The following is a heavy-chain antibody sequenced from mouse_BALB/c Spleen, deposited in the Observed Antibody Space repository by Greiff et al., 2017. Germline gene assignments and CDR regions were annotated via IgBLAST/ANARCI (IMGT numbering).Heavy chain of an antibody. D-gene: IGHD1-2*01. J-gene: IGHJ3*01. Sequence: VQLKESGAELMKPGASVKISCKATGYTFSSYWIEWVKQRPGHGLEWIGEILPGSGSTNYNEKFKGKATFTADTSSNTAYMQLSSLTSEDSAVYYCARPGYGPWFAYWGQGTLVTVSA. V-gene: IGHV1-9*01. CDR2: ILPGSGST. CDR1: GYTFSSYW. CDR3: ARPGYGPWFAY.